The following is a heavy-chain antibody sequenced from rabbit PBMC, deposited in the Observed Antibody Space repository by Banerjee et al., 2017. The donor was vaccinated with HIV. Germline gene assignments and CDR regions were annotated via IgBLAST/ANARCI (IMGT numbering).Heavy chain of an antibody. D-gene: IGHD1-1*01. CDR3: VREYDRKSGDYCHFKL. CDR1: GFSFSSDYD. Sequence: QEQLKESGGGLVQPGAPLTLTCKASGFSFSSDYDVWWVRQAPGKGLEWIGYIDTSTYSTSYAGWVNGRLTISSHNAQNTLYLQLNSLTAADADTYFCVREYDRKSGDYCHFKLWGQGTLVTVS. J-gene: IGHJ4*01. CDR2: IDTSTYST. V-gene: IGHV1S43*01.